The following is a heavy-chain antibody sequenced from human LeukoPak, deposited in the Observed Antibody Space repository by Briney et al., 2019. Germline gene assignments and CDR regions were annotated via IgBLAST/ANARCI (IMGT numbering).Heavy chain of an antibody. CDR2: IYPGDSES. CDR1: GYSFISYW. CDR3: ARHPYISGKIIQIDY. Sequence: GESLKISCKGSGYSFISYWFGWVRQMPGKGLEWMGIIYPGDSESRYSPSFQGQITISVDRSISTVYLQWSSLKASDTAMYYCARHPYISGKIIQIDYWGQGTLVTVSS. D-gene: IGHD3-10*01. J-gene: IGHJ4*02. V-gene: IGHV5-51*01.